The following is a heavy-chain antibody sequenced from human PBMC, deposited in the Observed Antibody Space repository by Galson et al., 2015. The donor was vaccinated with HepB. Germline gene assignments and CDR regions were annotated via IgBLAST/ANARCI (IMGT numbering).Heavy chain of an antibody. Sequence: SLRLSCAASGFTFSSYAMSWVRQAPGKGLEWVSAISGSGGSTHYADSVKGRFTISRDNSKNTLYLQMNSLRAEDTAVYYCTISPSAYSSSWHYFDYWGQGTLVTVSS. CDR2: ISGSGGST. V-gene: IGHV3-23*01. J-gene: IGHJ4*02. D-gene: IGHD6-13*01. CDR3: TISPSAYSSSWHYFDY. CDR1: GFTFSSYA.